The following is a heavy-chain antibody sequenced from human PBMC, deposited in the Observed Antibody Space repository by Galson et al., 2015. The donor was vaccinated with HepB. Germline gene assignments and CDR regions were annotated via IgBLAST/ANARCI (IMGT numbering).Heavy chain of an antibody. CDR3: ARQACSGGSCYYLTIAAFDY. Sequence: SVKVSCKASGYTFTSYGISWVRQAPGQGLEWMGWISAYNGNTNYAQKLQGRVTMTTDTSTSTAYMELRSLRSDDTAVYYCARQACSGGSCYYLTIAAFDYWGQGTLVTVSS. CDR2: ISAYNGNT. V-gene: IGHV1-18*04. J-gene: IGHJ4*02. CDR1: GYTFTSYG. D-gene: IGHD2-15*01.